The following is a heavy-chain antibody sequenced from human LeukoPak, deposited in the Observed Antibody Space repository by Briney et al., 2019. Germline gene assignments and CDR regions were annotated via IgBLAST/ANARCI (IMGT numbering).Heavy chain of an antibody. D-gene: IGHD6-13*01. CDR2: ISSSSSYI. J-gene: IGHJ6*03. Sequence: GGSLRLSCAASGFTFSSYSMNWVRQAPGKGLEWVSSISSSSSYIYYADSVKGRFTISRDNAKNSLYLQMNSLRAEDTSVYYCARAAIAAARIYYYMDVWGKGTTVTVSS. CDR1: GFTFSSYS. V-gene: IGHV3-21*01. CDR3: ARAAIAAARIYYYMDV.